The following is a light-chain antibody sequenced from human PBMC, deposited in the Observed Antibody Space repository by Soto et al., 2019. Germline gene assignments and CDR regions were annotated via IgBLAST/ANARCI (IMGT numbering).Light chain of an antibody. V-gene: IGKV3-20*01. CDR3: QQYCSSPLYT. Sequence: EIVLTQSPGTLSLSPGERATLSCRASQSVSSSYLAWYQQKPGQAPRLLIYGASSRATGIPDGFSGSGSGTDFTLSISTLEPEDFAVYYCQQYCSSPLYTFGQGTKLESK. CDR1: QSVSSSY. CDR2: GAS. J-gene: IGKJ2*01.